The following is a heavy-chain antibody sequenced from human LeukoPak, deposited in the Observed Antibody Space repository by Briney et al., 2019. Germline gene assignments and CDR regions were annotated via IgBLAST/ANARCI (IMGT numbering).Heavy chain of an antibody. CDR3: AKSSGLFLTGYYPDY. Sequence: GGSLRLSCAASGFTFSKDDFHWVRQAPGKGLEWVAAIGVTGDTYYADSVKGRFTISRDNSKNTLYLQMNCLRAEDTAVYYCAKSSGLFLTGYYPDYWGQGTLVTVSS. CDR2: IGVTGDT. V-gene: IGHV3-23*01. D-gene: IGHD3-9*01. J-gene: IGHJ4*02. CDR1: GFTFSKDD.